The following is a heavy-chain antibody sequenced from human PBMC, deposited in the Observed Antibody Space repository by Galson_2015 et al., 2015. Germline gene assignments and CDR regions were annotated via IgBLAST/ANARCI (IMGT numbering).Heavy chain of an antibody. J-gene: IGHJ4*02. CDR3: ATFPEGQDLEWLADY. D-gene: IGHD3-3*01. Sequence: SETLSLTCAVYGGSFSGYYWSWIRQPPGKGLEWIGEINHSGSTNYNPTLKSRVTISVDTSKNQFSLKLSSVTAADTAVYYCATFPEGQDLEWLADYWGQGTLVTVSS. CDR2: INHSGST. V-gene: IGHV4-34*01. CDR1: GGSFSGYY.